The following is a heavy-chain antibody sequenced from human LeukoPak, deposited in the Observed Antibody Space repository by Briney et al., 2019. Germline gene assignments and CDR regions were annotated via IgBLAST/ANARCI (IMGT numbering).Heavy chain of an antibody. V-gene: IGHV3-11*04. CDR3: ARGTYDFWSGYPDSFDY. CDR2: IRSSGSTI. D-gene: IGHD3-3*01. CDR1: GFTFSDYY. J-gene: IGHJ4*02. Sequence: GGSLRLSCAASGFTFSDYYMSWIRQAPGKGLEWVSYIRSSGSTIYYADSVKGRFTISRDNAKNSLYLQMNSLRAEDTAVYYCARGTYDFWSGYPDSFDYWGQGTLVTVSS.